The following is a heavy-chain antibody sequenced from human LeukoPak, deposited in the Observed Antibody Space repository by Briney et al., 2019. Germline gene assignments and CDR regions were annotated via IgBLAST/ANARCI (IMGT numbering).Heavy chain of an antibody. V-gene: IGHV1-69*04. CDR1: GGTFSSYT. J-gene: IGHJ4*02. Sequence: GASVKVSCKASGGTFSSYTISWVRQAPGQGLEWMGRNIPIFGIANYAQKFQGRVTITADKSTSTAYMELSSLRSEDTAVYYCARDSHESMITFGGVIATWGQGTLVTVSS. D-gene: IGHD3-16*02. CDR2: NIPIFGIA. CDR3: ARDSHESMITFGGVIAT.